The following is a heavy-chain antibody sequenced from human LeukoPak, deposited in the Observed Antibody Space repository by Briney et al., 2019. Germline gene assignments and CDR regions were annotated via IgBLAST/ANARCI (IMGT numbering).Heavy chain of an antibody. CDR2: IYTSGST. Sequence: PSQTLSLTCTVSGGSISSGCYYWSWIRQPAVKGLEWIGRIYTSGSTNYNPSLKSRVTISVDTSKNQFSLKLSSVTAADTAVYYCARDYYDSSGYYLYWGQGTLVTVSS. D-gene: IGHD3-22*01. CDR1: GGSISSGCYY. J-gene: IGHJ4*02. CDR3: ARDYYDSSGYYLY. V-gene: IGHV4-61*02.